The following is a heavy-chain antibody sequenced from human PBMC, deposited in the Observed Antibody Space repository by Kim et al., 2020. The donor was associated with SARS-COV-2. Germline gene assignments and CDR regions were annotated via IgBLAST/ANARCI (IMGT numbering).Heavy chain of an antibody. CDR1: GFTFSSYA. CDR2: ISGSGGST. Sequence: GGSLRLSCAASGFTFSSYAMSWVRQAPGKGLEWVSAISGSGGSTYYADSVKGRFTISRDNSKNTLYLQMNSLRAEDTAVYYCAIGGHYYDSSGFPPSDYWGQGTLVTVSS. D-gene: IGHD3-22*01. J-gene: IGHJ4*02. V-gene: IGHV3-23*01. CDR3: AIGGHYYDSSGFPPSDY.